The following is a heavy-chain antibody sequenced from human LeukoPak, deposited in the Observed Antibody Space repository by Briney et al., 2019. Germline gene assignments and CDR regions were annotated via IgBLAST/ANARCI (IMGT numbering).Heavy chain of an antibody. CDR1: GYTFTSYA. J-gene: IGHJ6*02. D-gene: IGHD3-3*01. Sequence: ASVKVSCKASGYTFTSYAMHWVRQAPGQRLEWTGWINAGNGNTRYSQKFQGRVTITRDTSASTAYMELSSLRSEDTAVYYCARSSFGVVTTYYYYYGMDVWGQGTTVTVSS. V-gene: IGHV1-3*01. CDR2: INAGNGNT. CDR3: ARSSFGVVTTYYYYYGMDV.